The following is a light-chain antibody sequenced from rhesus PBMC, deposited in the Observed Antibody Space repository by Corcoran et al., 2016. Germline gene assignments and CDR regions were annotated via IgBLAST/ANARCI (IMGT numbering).Light chain of an antibody. Sequence: DIQMTQSPSSLSASVGDRVTITCRASRGVTNDLAWYQQKPGETPRLLIYEASSLQSGIPSRCSGSGSGTDFTLTISSLQSEDFATYYCQHYYNNPTFGGGTKVEIK. CDR3: QHYYNNPT. CDR1: RGVTND. V-gene: IGKV1-25*01. J-gene: IGKJ4*01. CDR2: EAS.